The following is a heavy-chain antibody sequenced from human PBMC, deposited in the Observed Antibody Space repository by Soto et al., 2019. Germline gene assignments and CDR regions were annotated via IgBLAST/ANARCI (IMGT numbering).Heavy chain of an antibody. D-gene: IGHD3-22*01. CDR1: GYSFTSYW. CDR3: ARGLDLDYYDSSGYYPLDY. V-gene: IGHV5-51*01. CDR2: IYPGDSDT. J-gene: IGHJ4*02. Sequence: PGESLKISCKGSGYSFTSYWIGWVRQMPGKGLEWMGIIYPGDSDTRYSPSFQGQVTISADKSISTAYLQWSSLKASDTAMYYCARGLDLDYYDSSGYYPLDYWGQGTLVTVSS.